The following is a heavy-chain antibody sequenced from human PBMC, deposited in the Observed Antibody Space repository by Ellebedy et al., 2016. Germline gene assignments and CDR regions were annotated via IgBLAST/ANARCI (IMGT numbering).Heavy chain of an antibody. Sequence: ASVKVSCKTSGGTFTSYAISWVRQAPGQGLEWMGGIIPIFGTASNAQKFQGRVTITADKSTSTAYMELSSLRSEDTAVYYCATRSTVAGREGYYYGMDVWGQGTTVTVSS. J-gene: IGHJ6*02. V-gene: IGHV1-69*06. CDR2: IIPIFGTA. CDR3: ATRSTVAGREGYYYGMDV. CDR1: GGTFTSYA. D-gene: IGHD6-19*01.